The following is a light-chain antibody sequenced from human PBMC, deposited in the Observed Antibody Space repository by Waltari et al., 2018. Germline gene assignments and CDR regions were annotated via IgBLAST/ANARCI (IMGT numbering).Light chain of an antibody. CDR3: SSYAGNNNVV. J-gene: IGLJ2*01. Sequence: QSALTQPASVSGSPGQSITISCTGTSSDVGGYNYVSWYQQHPGKAPKLMIYEVSKRPSGVPDRFSGSRTGNTASLTVSGLRAEDEADYYCSSYAGNNNVVFGGGTKLTVL. CDR2: EVS. V-gene: IGLV2-8*01. CDR1: SSDVGGYNY.